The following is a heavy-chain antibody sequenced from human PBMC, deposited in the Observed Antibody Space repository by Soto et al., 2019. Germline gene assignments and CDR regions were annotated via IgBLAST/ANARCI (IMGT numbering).Heavy chain of an antibody. Sequence: EVQLLESGGGLVQPGGSLRLSCAASGFTSSSYAVSWVRQAPGKGLEWVSGISGSGGSTNYADSVKGRFTISRDNSKNTLYLQMNSLRAEDTGVYYCAKDQDVRMVGPFDYWGQGTLVTVSS. D-gene: IGHD2-15*01. CDR2: ISGSGGST. CDR1: GFTSSSYA. J-gene: IGHJ4*02. CDR3: AKDQDVRMVGPFDY. V-gene: IGHV3-23*01.